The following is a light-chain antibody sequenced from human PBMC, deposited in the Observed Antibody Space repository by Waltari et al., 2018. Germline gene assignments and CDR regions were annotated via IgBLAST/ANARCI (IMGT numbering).Light chain of an antibody. CDR1: SGINVGTYR. J-gene: IGLJ2*01. Sequence: QAVLTQPSSLSASPGASASLTCTLRSGINVGTYRIYWYQQKPGSPPQYLLRYKSDSDKQQGSGVPSRFSGSKDASANAGILLFAGLQSEDEADYYCMIWHSSAVVFGGGTKLTVL. V-gene: IGLV5-45*02. CDR3: MIWHSSAVV. CDR2: YKSDSDK.